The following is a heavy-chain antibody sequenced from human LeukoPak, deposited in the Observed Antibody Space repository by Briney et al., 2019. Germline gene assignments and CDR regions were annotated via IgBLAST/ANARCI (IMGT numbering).Heavy chain of an antibody. Sequence: GGSLRLSCAASGFTVSSNYMSWVRQAPGKGLEWVALIWYDGSSKHYADSVRGRFTISRDNSKNTLYLQMNSLRAEDTAVYYCARDFELSHWGQGTLVTVSS. J-gene: IGHJ4*02. CDR1: GFTVSSNY. CDR2: IWYDGSSK. V-gene: IGHV3-33*08. D-gene: IGHD3-16*02. CDR3: ARDFELSH.